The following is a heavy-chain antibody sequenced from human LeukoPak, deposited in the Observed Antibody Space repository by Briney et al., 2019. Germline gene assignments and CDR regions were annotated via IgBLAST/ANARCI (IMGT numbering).Heavy chain of an antibody. D-gene: IGHD3-22*01. CDR2: IYYSGST. J-gene: IGHJ3*02. CDR1: GGSISSSSYY. Sequence: SETLSLTCTVSGGSISSSSYYWGWIRQPPGKGLEWIGSIYYSGSTYYNPSLKSRVTISVDTSKNQFSLKLSSVTAADTAVYYCARPYYYDSSGYYHDAFDIWGQGTMVTVSS. V-gene: IGHV4-39*01. CDR3: ARPYYYDSSGYYHDAFDI.